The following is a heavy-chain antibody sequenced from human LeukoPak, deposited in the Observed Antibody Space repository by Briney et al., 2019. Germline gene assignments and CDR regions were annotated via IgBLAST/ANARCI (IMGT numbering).Heavy chain of an antibody. CDR3: ARDRWGYSYGGD. Sequence: GGSLRLSCAASGFTFSSYEMNWGRQAPGKGLEWVANIKQDGSEKYYVDSVKSRFTISRDNAKNSLYLQMNSLRAEDTAVYYCARDRWGYSYGGDWGKGTTVTISS. V-gene: IGHV3-7*01. CDR1: GFTFSSYE. CDR2: IKQDGSEK. D-gene: IGHD5-18*01. J-gene: IGHJ6*04.